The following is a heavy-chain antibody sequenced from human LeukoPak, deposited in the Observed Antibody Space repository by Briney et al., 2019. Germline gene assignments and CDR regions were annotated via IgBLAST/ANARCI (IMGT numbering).Heavy chain of an antibody. D-gene: IGHD2-2*01. J-gene: IGHJ6*03. CDR1: GFTFSDYY. Sequence: GGSLRLSCAASGFTFSDYYMSWIRQAPGKGLEWVSYISSSGSTIYYADSVKGRFTISRDNAKNSLYLQMNRLRAEDTAVYYCARDSAYQLPIYYYYYMDVWGKGTTVTVSS. V-gene: IGHV3-11*04. CDR3: ARDSAYQLPIYYYYYMDV. CDR2: ISSSGSTI.